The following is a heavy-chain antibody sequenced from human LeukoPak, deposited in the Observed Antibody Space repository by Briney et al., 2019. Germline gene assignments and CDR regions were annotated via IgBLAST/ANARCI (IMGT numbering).Heavy chain of an antibody. D-gene: IGHD4-11*01. J-gene: IGHJ6*03. V-gene: IGHV1-8*01. CDR1: GYTFTSYD. CDR3: GRGTDYSKGYYYYYYMDV. CDR2: MNPNSGNT. Sequence: ASVKVSCKASGYTFTSYDINWVRQATGQGLEWMGWMNPNSGNTGYAQKFQGRVTMTRNTSISTAYMELSSLRSEDTAVYYCGRGTDYSKGYYYYYYMDVWGKGTTVTVSS.